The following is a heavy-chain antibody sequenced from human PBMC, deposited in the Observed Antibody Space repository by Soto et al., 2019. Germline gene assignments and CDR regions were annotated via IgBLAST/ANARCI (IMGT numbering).Heavy chain of an antibody. J-gene: IGHJ4*02. V-gene: IGHV4-39*01. CDR2: IYYSGST. CDR3: ARLQEMATILDY. CDR1: GGSISSSSYY. D-gene: IGHD5-12*01. Sequence: SETLSLTCTVSGGSISSSSYYWGWIRQPPGKGLEWIGSIYYSGSTYYNPSLKSRVTISVDTSKNQFSLKLSSVTAADTAVYYCARLQEMATILDYWGQGTLVTVSS.